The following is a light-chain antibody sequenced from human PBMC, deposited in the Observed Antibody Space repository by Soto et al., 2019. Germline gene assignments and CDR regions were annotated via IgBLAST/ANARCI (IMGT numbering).Light chain of an antibody. CDR3: QQYYRTPIT. J-gene: IGKJ4*01. CDR2: WAS. V-gene: IGKV4-1*01. CDR1: QSVLYSSNNKNY. Sequence: DIVMTQSPDSLTVSLGERGTINCRSSQSVLYSSNNKNYLAWYQHKPGQPPKLLIYWASTRDSGVPDRFSGSGSGTDFTLTISSLQAEDVAVYSCQQYYRTPITFGGGTKVDIK.